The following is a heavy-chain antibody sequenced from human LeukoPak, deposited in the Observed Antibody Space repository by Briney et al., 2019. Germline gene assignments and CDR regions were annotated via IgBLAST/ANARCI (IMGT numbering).Heavy chain of an antibody. CDR3: ARDSYYDILTGLNDAFDI. J-gene: IGHJ3*02. CDR2: IYYSGST. D-gene: IGHD3-9*01. Sequence: SETLSLTCTVSGGSISSNNYYWGYIRQPPGKGLEWIGSIYYSGSTYYNPSLKSRVTISVDTSKNQFSLKLSSVTAADTAVYYCARDSYYDILTGLNDAFDIWGQGTMVTVSS. CDR1: GGSISSNNYY. V-gene: IGHV4-39*07.